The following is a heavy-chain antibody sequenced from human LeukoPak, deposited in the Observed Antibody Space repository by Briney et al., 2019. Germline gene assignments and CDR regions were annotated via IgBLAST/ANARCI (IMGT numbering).Heavy chain of an antibody. Sequence: SQTLSLTCAISGDSVSSNSVTWNWIRQSPSRGLEWLGRTYYRFTWYNDYAVSVRGRITVNPDTSKNQFSLHLDSVTPEDTAVYYCARRLTQYDCFDPWGQGILVTVSS. V-gene: IGHV6-1*01. CDR2: TYYRFTWYN. CDR1: GDSVSSNSVT. J-gene: IGHJ5*02. CDR3: ARRLTQYDCFDP. D-gene: IGHD2-2*01.